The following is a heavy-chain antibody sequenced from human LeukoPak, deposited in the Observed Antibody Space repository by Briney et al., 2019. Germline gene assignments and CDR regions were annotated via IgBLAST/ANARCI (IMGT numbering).Heavy chain of an antibody. CDR1: GGSISSGGYY. V-gene: IGHV4-31*03. J-gene: IGHJ5*02. CDR3: ARGSGDLYDFWSGYSPNNWFDP. D-gene: IGHD3-3*01. CDR2: IYYSGST. Sequence: SETLSLTCTVSGGSISSGGYYWSWIRQHPGKGLEWIGYIYYSGSTYYNPSLKSRVTISVGTSKNQFSLKLSSVTAADTAVYYCARGSGDLYDFWSGYSPNNWFDPWGQGTLVTVSS.